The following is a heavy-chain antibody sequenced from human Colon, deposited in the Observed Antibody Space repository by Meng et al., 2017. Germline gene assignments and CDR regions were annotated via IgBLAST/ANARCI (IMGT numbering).Heavy chain of an antibody. J-gene: IGHJ4*02. Sequence: GGSLRLSCAASGFRFSNYWMSWVRQAPGKGLEWVANIQDDGSAKYYVDSVKGRFTISRDNAYNSLYLQMNSLRAEDTAVYYCARADVLYDYVWGSAGDYWGQGALVTVSS. D-gene: IGHD3-16*01. V-gene: IGHV3-7*01. CDR2: IQDDGSAK. CDR1: GFRFSNYW. CDR3: ARADVLYDYVWGSAGDY.